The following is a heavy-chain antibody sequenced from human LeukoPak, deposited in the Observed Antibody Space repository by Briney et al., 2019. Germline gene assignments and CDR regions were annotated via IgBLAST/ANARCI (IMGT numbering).Heavy chain of an antibody. CDR3: ARSELWPTWFDP. V-gene: IGHV4-59*01. CDR2: IYYSGGTNYNPSL. J-gene: IGHJ5*02. Sequence: KPSETLSLTCTVSGGSISSYYWSWIRQPPGKGLEWIGYIYYSGGTNYNPSLNYNPSLKSRVTISVDTSKNQFSLKLTSVTAADTAVYYCARSELWPTWFDPWGQGTLVTVSS. D-gene: IGHD5-18*01. CDR1: GGSISSYY.